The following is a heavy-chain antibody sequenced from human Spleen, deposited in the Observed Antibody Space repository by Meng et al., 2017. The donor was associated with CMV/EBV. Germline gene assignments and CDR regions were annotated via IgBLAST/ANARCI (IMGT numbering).Heavy chain of an antibody. CDR2: ISPNSGVT. CDR3: ARFRRYCSSTSCYRSEPYGMDV. CDR1: GYTFSDYY. Sequence: ASVKVSCKASGYTFSDYYMHWVRQAPGQGLEWMGWISPNSGVTKYAQKFQGRVTMTRDTSISTAYMELSRLRSDDTAVYYCARFRRYCSSTSCYRSEPYGMDVWGQGTTVTVSS. J-gene: IGHJ6*02. V-gene: IGHV1-2*02. D-gene: IGHD2-2*01.